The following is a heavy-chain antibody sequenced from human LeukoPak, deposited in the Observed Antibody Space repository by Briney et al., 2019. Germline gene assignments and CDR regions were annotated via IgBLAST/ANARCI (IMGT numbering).Heavy chain of an antibody. V-gene: IGHV3-23*01. CDR2: INNDGDST. D-gene: IGHD2-15*01. Sequence: PGGSLRLSCAASGFSLNSYAMSWVRQAPGKGLEWVSAINNDGDSTYSADSVKGRFTVSRDNSKNTLYLQMNSLRAEDAAVYYCAQQVGYCSSGNCYFTYWGQGTLVTVSS. CDR1: GFSLNSYA. J-gene: IGHJ1*01. CDR3: AQQVGYCSSGNCYFTY.